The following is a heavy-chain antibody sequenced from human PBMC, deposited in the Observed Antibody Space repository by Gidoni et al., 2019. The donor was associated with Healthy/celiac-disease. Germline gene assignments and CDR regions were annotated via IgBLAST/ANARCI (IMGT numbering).Heavy chain of an antibody. J-gene: IGHJ5*02. CDR3: ARAGCSGGSCYPIHWFDP. V-gene: IGHV1-69*04. CDR1: GGTFSSYA. Sequence: QVRLVQSGAEVKKPGSSVKVSCKASGGTFSSYATSWVRQAPGQGLEWMGRIIPILGIANYAQKFQGRVTITADKSTSTAYMELSSLRSEDTAVYYCARAGCSGGSCYPIHWFDPWGQGTLVTVSS. D-gene: IGHD2-15*01. CDR2: IIPILGIA.